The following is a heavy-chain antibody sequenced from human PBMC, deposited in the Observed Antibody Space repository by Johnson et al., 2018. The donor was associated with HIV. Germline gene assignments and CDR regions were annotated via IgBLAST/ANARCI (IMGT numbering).Heavy chain of an antibody. J-gene: IGHJ3*02. CDR2: IWKDGKTK. CDR1: GYTFSGYG. Sequence: QVQLVESGGGVAQPGRSLRLSCTASGYTFSGYGMHWVRQAPGKGLEWLAVIWKDGKTKYYADSVKGRFSISRDDSRSTLYLQMNSLRAEDTAVYYCARDTGLAYYPSDAFDMWGQGTMVTV. CDR3: ARDTGLAYYPSDAFDM. D-gene: IGHD1-26*01. V-gene: IGHV3-33*01.